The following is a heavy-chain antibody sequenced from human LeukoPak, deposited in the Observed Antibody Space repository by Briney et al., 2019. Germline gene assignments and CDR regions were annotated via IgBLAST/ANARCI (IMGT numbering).Heavy chain of an antibody. CDR3: ARSVYYGSGSYSTFHFDI. V-gene: IGHV4-59*12. J-gene: IGHJ3*02. CDR1: GGSISSYY. Sequence: KSSETLSLTCTVSGGSISSYYWSWIRQPPGKGLEWIGYIYYSGSTNYNPSLKSRVTISVDTSKNQFSLKLSSVTAADTAVYYCARSVYYGSGSYSTFHFDIWGQGQWSPSLQ. CDR2: IYYSGST. D-gene: IGHD3-10*01.